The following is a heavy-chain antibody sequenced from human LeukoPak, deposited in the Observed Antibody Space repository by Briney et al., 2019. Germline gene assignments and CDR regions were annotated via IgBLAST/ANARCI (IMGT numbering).Heavy chain of an antibody. Sequence: PGGSLRLSCVASGFTFSSYGMHWVRQAPGKGLEWVAFISSDGSNKYEDSVKGRFTISRDNSKNTLYLQMNSLRAEDTAVYYCDPRDSSSQFWGQGTLVTVSS. J-gene: IGHJ4*02. V-gene: IGHV3-30*03. CDR3: DPRDSSSQF. CDR2: ISSDGSNK. D-gene: IGHD6-6*01. CDR1: GFTFSSYG.